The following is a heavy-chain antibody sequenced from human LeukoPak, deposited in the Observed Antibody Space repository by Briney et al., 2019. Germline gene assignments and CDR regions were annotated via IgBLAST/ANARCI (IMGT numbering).Heavy chain of an antibody. CDR3: ARLLLTYPRKGPLDY. CDR2: INHSGST. Sequence: SETLSLTCTVSGGSFSGYYWSWIRQPPGKGLEWIGEINHSGSTNYNPSLKSRVTISVDTSKNQFSLKLSSVTAADTAVYYCARLLLTYPRKGPLDYWGQGTLVTVSS. D-gene: IGHD2-15*01. CDR1: GGSFSGYY. J-gene: IGHJ4*02. V-gene: IGHV4-34*01.